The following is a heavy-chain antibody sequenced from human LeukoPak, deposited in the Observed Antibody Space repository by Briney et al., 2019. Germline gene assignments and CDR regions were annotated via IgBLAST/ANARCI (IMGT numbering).Heavy chain of an antibody. CDR1: GGSISSSSYY. V-gene: IGHV4-39*01. CDR3: ARQARITIFGVANWFDS. Sequence: PSETLSLTCTVSGGSISSSSYYWGWIRQPPGKGLEWIGSIYYSGSTYYNPSLKSRVTISVDTSKNQFSLKLSSVTAADTAVCYCARQARITIFGVANWFDSWGQGTLVTVSS. D-gene: IGHD3-3*01. J-gene: IGHJ5*01. CDR2: IYYSGST.